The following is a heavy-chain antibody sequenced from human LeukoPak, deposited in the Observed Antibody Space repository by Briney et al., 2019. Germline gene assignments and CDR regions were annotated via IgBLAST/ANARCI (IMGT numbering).Heavy chain of an antibody. CDR1: GGSISSGGYY. Sequence: PSQTLSLTCTVSGGSISSGGYYWSWVRQHPGKGLEWIGYIYYSGSTYYNPSLKSRVTISVYTSKNQFSLKLSSVTAADTAVYYCARRSYGTVVDYWGQGTLVTVSS. CDR2: IYYSGST. J-gene: IGHJ4*02. CDR3: ARRSYGTVVDY. D-gene: IGHD5-18*01. V-gene: IGHV4-31*03.